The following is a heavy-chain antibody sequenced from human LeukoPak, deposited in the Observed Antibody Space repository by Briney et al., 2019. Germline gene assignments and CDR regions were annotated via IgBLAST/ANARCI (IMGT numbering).Heavy chain of an antibody. V-gene: IGHV4-59*08. CDR1: GGSISPYY. D-gene: IGHD1-26*01. J-gene: IGHJ4*02. CDR2: IYYSGST. CDR3: ARHGGGGESYPRVFDY. Sequence: SETLSLTCTASGGSISPYYWSWIRQPPGKGLEWIGYIYYSGSTNYNPSLKSRVTILVDTSKNQFSPKLSSVTAADTAMYYCARHGGGGESYPRVFDYWGRGNLVTVSS.